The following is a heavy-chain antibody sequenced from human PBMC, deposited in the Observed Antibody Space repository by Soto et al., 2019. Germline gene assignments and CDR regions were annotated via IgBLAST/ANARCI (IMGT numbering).Heavy chain of an antibody. Sequence: EVQLEESGGALVQPGRSLRLSCAASGFTFDDYAMHWVRQAPGKGLEWVSGISWSSGSLGYADSVKGRFTISRDNAKNSLYQLMNSLRAEDTALYYCVKALSGTYSHFDYWGQGTLVTVSS. V-gene: IGHV3-9*01. CDR1: GFTFDDYA. D-gene: IGHD1-26*01. CDR2: ISWSSGSL. J-gene: IGHJ4*02. CDR3: VKALSGTYSHFDY.